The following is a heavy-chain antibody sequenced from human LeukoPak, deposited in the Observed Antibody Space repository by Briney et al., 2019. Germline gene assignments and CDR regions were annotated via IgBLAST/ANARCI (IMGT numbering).Heavy chain of an antibody. Sequence: AAVKVSCKPSGYTFTSYAISWVRQDPGQGLEWIGWIKVYNGNTNYVQKVQGRVTMTTDISTRKAYMELRSVRSDDTAVYYCARDRVTGPIYYWGQGTLVIVSS. J-gene: IGHJ4*02. V-gene: IGHV1-18*01. CDR2: IKVYNGNT. CDR1: GYTFTSYA. CDR3: ARDRVTGPIYY. D-gene: IGHD3-10*01.